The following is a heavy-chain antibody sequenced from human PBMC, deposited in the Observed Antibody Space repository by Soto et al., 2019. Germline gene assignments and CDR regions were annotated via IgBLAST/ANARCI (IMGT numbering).Heavy chain of an antibody. CDR1: GDSINSGDYY. V-gene: IGHV4-30-4*01. J-gene: IGHJ6*02. D-gene: IGHD3-10*01. Sequence: QVQLQESGPRLVKPLQTLSLTCTVSGDSINSGDYYWSWIRQPPGRGLEWVGYSFYSGITDYNPSLKSRMTISMDTSKNQFSLRLNSVAAAYTAVYFGARWSGVGVAGMDVWGQGTTVSVSS. CDR2: SFYSGIT. CDR3: ARWSGVGVAGMDV.